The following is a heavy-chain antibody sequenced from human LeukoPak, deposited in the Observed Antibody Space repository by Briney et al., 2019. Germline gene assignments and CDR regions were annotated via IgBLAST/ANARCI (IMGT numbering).Heavy chain of an antibody. V-gene: IGHV3-53*01. J-gene: IGHJ4*02. CDR3: ARGGWSSTSCYGEGCGDY. CDR1: GFTVSSNY. Sequence: GGSLRLSCAASGFTVSSNYMSWVRQAPGKGLEWVSVIYSGGSTYYADSVKGRFTISRDNSKNTLYLQMNSLRAEDTAVYYCARGGWSSTSCYGEGCGDYWGQGTLVTVSS. CDR2: IYSGGST. D-gene: IGHD2-2*01.